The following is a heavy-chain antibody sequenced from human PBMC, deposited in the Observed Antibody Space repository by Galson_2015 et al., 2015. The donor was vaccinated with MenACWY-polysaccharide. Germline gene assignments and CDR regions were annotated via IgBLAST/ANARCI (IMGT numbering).Heavy chain of an antibody. Sequence: CAASGFTFRTYAIHWVRQAPGKGLDWVAIISYDGTNKYYADSVKDRFTISRDNSKNTMYLQMNSLSAEDTAAYYCARTYCSRTSCYGMDVWGQGTTVTVSS. J-gene: IGHJ6*02. D-gene: IGHD2-2*01. CDR1: GFTFRTYA. CDR3: ARTYCSRTSCYGMDV. CDR2: ISYDGTNK. V-gene: IGHV3-30-3*01.